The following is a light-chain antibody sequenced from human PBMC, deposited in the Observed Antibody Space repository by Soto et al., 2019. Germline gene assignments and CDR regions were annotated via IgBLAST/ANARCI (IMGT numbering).Light chain of an antibody. CDR3: LSYTSRSTQV. J-gene: IGLJ1*01. V-gene: IGLV2-14*01. CDR2: EVN. Sequence: QSVLTQPASVSASPGQSITISCTGTSSDVGGYKFVSWYQHHPGKAPKLMIYEVNNRPSGVSNRFSGSKSGNTASLTISGLQPEDEADYYCLSYTSRSTQVFGTGTKVTVL. CDR1: SSDVGGYKF.